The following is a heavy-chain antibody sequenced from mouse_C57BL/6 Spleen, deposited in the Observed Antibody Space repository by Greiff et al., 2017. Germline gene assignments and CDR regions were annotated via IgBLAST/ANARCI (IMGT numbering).Heavy chain of an antibody. V-gene: IGHV1-47*01. D-gene: IGHD3-3*01. Sequence: QVQLKEPGAELVKPGASVKMSCKASGYTFTTYPIEWMKQNHGQSLEWIGNFHPYNDDTKYNEKFKGKDTLTVEKSSSTVYLELSSLASDDSAVYYWARRGGTGYYFDYWGQGTTLTVSS. CDR2: FHPYNDDT. CDR3: ARRGGTGYYFDY. J-gene: IGHJ2*01. CDR1: GYTFTTYP.